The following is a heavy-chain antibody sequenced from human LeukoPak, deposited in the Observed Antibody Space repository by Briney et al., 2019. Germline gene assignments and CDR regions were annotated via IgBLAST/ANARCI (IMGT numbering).Heavy chain of an antibody. CDR3: ARFERWTGTVYLDY. CDR2: ISAYNGNT. CDR1: GYTFTSYG. V-gene: IGHV1-18*01. J-gene: IGHJ4*02. D-gene: IGHD3/OR15-3a*01. Sequence: ASVKVSCKAFGYTFTSYGITWVRQAPGQGLEWMGWISAYNGNTNYAQKLQGRVTMTTDTSTSTAYMELRSLRSDDTAVYYCARFERWTGTVYLDYWGQGTLVTVST.